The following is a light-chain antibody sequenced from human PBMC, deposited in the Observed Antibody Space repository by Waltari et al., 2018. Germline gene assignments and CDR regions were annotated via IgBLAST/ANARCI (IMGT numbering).Light chain of an antibody. CDR1: NSDVGTSTY. Sequence: QSALTQPPSATGSPGQSVTISCPGPNSDVGTSTYVPWYQHRAGKAPKLIIFDVNKRPSGVPDRFSGSRSDNTASLTVSGLQAEDEADYYCSSYAGNNISLFGGGTKLTVL. J-gene: IGLJ2*01. CDR2: DVN. V-gene: IGLV2-8*01. CDR3: SSYAGNNISL.